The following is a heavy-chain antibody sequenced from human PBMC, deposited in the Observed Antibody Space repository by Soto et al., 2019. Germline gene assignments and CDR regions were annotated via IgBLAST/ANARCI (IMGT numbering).Heavy chain of an antibody. Sequence: PSETLSLTCTISGDSISSYYWSWIRQPAGKGLQWIGRIFTSGRTHYNPPRKSRVNMSVDTARKPVSVERASVTDADPAVYFCAGDQGYYYSGMDVWGQGTTVTVS. CDR2: IFTSGRT. CDR3: AGDQGYYYSGMDV. V-gene: IGHV4-4*07. J-gene: IGHJ6*02. CDR1: GDSISSYY.